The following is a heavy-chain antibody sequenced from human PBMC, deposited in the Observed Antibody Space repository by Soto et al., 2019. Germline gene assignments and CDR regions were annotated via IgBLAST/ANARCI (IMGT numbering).Heavy chain of an antibody. CDR3: AKDPTPPPTTVAYYFDY. CDR2: ISYDGNNK. V-gene: IGHV3-30*18. CDR1: GFTFSTFG. Sequence: QVQLVQSGGGVVQPGRSLRLSCAASGFTFSTFGMHWVRQAPGKGLEWVAVISYDGNNKYYADSVKGRFTISRDNSKSTLFLQMNSLRGEDTAVYYCAKDPTPPPTTVAYYFDYWGQGALVTVSS. J-gene: IGHJ4*02. D-gene: IGHD4-17*01.